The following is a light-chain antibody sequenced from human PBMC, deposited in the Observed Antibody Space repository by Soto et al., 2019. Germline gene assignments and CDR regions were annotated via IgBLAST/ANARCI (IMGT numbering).Light chain of an antibody. CDR2: GAS. CDR3: QQYDNWPRP. Sequence: KVMKQSVATLSVYPGEGATLSCRASQTVSSNLAWYQQKPGQTPRLLIYGASTRATGIPAKFSGSGSGPEFTLTISSLQSEDFAVYYCQQYDNWPRPSGHGTKVDIK. CDR1: QTVSSN. J-gene: IGKJ1*01. V-gene: IGKV3-15*01.